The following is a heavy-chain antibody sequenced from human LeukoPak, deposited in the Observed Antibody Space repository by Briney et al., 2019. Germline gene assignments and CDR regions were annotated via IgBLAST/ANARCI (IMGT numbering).Heavy chain of an antibody. CDR3: ARGFGFGELFFDI. CDR2: IYYSGTT. J-gene: IGHJ3*02. CDR1: GDSISSSTYF. V-gene: IGHV4-39*07. Sequence: SETLSLTCTVSGDSISSSTYFWGWIRQPPGKGLEWIGSIYYSGTTYYKPSLKSRVTISVDTSKNQFSLKLSSVTAADTAVYYCARGFGFGELFFDIWGQGTMVTVSS. D-gene: IGHD3-10*01.